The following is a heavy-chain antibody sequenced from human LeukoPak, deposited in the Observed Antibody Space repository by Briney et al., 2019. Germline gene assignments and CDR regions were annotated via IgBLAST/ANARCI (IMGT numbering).Heavy chain of an antibody. CDR2: ISYDGSNK. Sequence: PGGSLRLSCAASGFTFSSYAMHWVRPAPGKGLEWVAVISYDGSNKYYADSVKGRFTISRDNSKNTLYLQMNSLRAEDTAVYYCARGGYSGYDADFDYWGQGTLVTVSS. D-gene: IGHD5-12*01. CDR3: ARGGYSGYDADFDY. V-gene: IGHV3-30*04. CDR1: GFTFSSYA. J-gene: IGHJ4*02.